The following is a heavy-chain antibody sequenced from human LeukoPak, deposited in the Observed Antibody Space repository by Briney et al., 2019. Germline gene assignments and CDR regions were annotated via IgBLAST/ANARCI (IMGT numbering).Heavy chain of an antibody. J-gene: IGHJ1*01. D-gene: IGHD2-2*01. CDR1: GFTFDEFG. CDR3: ARDRMSRAPTYFHH. Sequence: GGSLRLSCAASGFTFDEFGMHWVRQAPGKGLEWVSFVSGDGGRTDYADSVKGRFTISRDNRKNSLYLQMDSLTAEDTAFHFCARDRMSRAPTYFHHWGQGTLVTVSA. V-gene: IGHV3-43*02. CDR2: VSGDGGRT.